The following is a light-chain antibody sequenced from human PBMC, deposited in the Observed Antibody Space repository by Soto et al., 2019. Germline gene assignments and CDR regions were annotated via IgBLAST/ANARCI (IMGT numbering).Light chain of an antibody. CDR3: QQYGSSSWT. CDR2: GAS. CDR1: QSVATN. Sequence: DIVMTQSPATLSLSPGERATLSCRASQSVATNLAWYQQRPGQAPRLLIYGASSRATGIPDRFSGSGSGTEFTLTISRLEPEDFAVYYCQQYGSSSWTFGQGTKVDIK. J-gene: IGKJ1*01. V-gene: IGKV3-20*01.